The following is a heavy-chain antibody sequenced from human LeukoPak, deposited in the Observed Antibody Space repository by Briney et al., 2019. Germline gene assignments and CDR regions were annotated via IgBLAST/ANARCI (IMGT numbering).Heavy chain of an antibody. CDR2: ISWDGGST. CDR1: GFTFDNYV. V-gene: IGHV3-43*02. Sequence: PGGSLRLSCAAPGFTFDNYVMNWVRQAPGKGLEWVSLISWDGGSTYYADSVKGRFTISRDNSKNSLYLQMNSLRTEDTALYHCAKVLFSHRIAAADGMDVWGQGTTVTVSS. J-gene: IGHJ6*02. D-gene: IGHD6-13*01. CDR3: AKVLFSHRIAAADGMDV.